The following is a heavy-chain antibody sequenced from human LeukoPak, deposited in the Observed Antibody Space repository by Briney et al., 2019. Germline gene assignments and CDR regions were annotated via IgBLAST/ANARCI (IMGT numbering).Heavy chain of an antibody. CDR1: GGSISSGSYY. Sequence: PSQTLSLTCTVSGGSISSGSYYWSWIRQPAGKGLEWIGRIYTSGSTYYNPSLKSRVTISVDTSKNQFSLKLSSVTAADTAVYYCASHILNYYDSSGYYKPWGQGTLVTVSS. D-gene: IGHD3-22*01. CDR3: ASHILNYYDSSGYYKP. CDR2: IYTSGST. J-gene: IGHJ5*02. V-gene: IGHV4-61*02.